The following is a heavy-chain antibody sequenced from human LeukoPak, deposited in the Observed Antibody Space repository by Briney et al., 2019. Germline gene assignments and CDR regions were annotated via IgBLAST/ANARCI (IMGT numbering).Heavy chain of an antibody. CDR2: IKQDGSEI. D-gene: IGHD5-24*01. V-gene: IGHV3-7*03. J-gene: IGHJ4*02. CDR1: GFSFSSYW. Sequence: GGSLRPSCAASGFSFSSYWMSWVRQAPGKVLEWVANIKQDGSEIFYAGSVKGRFTISRDNAKNSLYLQMNSLRAEDTAVYYCARSPDGFDYWGRGTLVTVSS. CDR3: ARSPDGFDY.